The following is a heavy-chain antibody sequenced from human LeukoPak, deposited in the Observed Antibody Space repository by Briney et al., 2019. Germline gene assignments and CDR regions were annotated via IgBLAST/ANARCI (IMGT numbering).Heavy chain of an antibody. D-gene: IGHD4-23*01. V-gene: IGHV4-39*01. CDR2: IYYSGST. CDR1: GGSISNTNW. Sequence: SETLSLTCGVSGGSISNTNWWSWIRQPPGKGLEWIGSIYYSGSTYYNPSLKSRVTISVDTSKNQFSLKLTSVTAADTAVYYCARHGHHGNHDYWGQGTLVTVSS. CDR3: ARHGHHGNHDY. J-gene: IGHJ4*02.